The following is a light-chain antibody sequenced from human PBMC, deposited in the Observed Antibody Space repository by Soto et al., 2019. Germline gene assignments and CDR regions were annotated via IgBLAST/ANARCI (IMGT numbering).Light chain of an antibody. CDR1: PSVSSNY. Sequence: IVLTQSPGTLSLSPGERATLSCRASPSVSSNYLAWYQQTPGQAPRLLMYGATSMATGIPDRFSGSGSGTDFTLTISRLEPEDFAVYYYQQYGNSPRSFGQGTKVEIK. CDR3: QQYGNSPRS. J-gene: IGKJ1*01. CDR2: GAT. V-gene: IGKV3-20*01.